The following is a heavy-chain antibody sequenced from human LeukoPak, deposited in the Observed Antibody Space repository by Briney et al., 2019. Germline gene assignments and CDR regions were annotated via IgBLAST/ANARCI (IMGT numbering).Heavy chain of an antibody. Sequence: GGSLRLSCAASGFTFSSYSMNWGRQAPGKGVGWVSSITSSVNYMYYADSVKGRFTISRDNAKNSLYLQMDSLRAEDTALYYCARDRGYCSGGTCYPVYFDYWGQGTLVTVSS. CDR3: ARDRGYCSGGTCYPVYFDY. V-gene: IGHV3-21*01. J-gene: IGHJ4*02. CDR1: GFTFSSYS. CDR2: ITSSVNYM. D-gene: IGHD2-15*01.